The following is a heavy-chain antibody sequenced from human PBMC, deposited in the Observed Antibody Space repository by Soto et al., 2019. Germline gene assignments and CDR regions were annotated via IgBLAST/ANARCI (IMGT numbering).Heavy chain of an antibody. V-gene: IGHV3-30*03. CDR1: GFTFSSYG. CDR2: ISYDGSNK. J-gene: IGHJ6*02. D-gene: IGHD6-6*01. CDR3: VRQLVSYYYYGMDV. Sequence: QVQLVESGGGVVQPGRSLRLSCAASGFTFSSYGMHWVRQAPGKGLEWVAVISYDGSNKYYADSVKGRFTISRDNSKNTLYLQMNSLRAEDTAVYYCVRQLVSYYYYGMDVWGQGTTVTVSS.